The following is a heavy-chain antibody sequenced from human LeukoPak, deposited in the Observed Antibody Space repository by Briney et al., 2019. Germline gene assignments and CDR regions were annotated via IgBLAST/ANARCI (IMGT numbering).Heavy chain of an antibody. V-gene: IGHV3-23*01. D-gene: IGHD3-9*01. Sequence: GGSLRLSCAASGFTFSSYEMNWVRQAPGKGLEWVSAISGSGGSTYYADSVKGRFTISRDNSKNTLYLQMNSLRAEDTAVYYCARDREYYNLLTGYKVSHYFDYWGQGTLVTVSS. CDR1: GFTFSSYE. CDR3: ARDREYYNLLTGYKVSHYFDY. J-gene: IGHJ4*02. CDR2: ISGSGGST.